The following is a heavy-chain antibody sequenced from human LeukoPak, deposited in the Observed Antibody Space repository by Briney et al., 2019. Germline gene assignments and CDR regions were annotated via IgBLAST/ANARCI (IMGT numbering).Heavy chain of an antibody. V-gene: IGHV3-49*03. Sequence: GGSLRLSCTASGFTFGDYAMSWFRQAPGKGLEWVGFIRSKAYGGTTEYAASVKGRFTISRDDSKSIAYLQMNSLKTEDTAVYHCTRATGYYYYYMDVWGKGTTVTVSS. CDR1: GFTFGDYA. CDR2: IRSKAYGGTT. J-gene: IGHJ6*03. D-gene: IGHD1-1*01. CDR3: TRATGYYYYYMDV.